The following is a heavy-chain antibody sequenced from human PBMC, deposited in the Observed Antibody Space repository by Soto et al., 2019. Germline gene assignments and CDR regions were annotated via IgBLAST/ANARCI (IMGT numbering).Heavy chain of an antibody. CDR2: INSDGSST. CDR1: GFTFSSYW. CDR3: ARGPTFGVVTNDY. J-gene: IGHJ4*02. Sequence: GGSLRLSCAASGFTFSSYWMHWVRQAPGKGLVWVSRINSDGSSTSYADSVKGRFTISRDNAKNTLYLQMNSLRAEDTAVYYCARGPTFGVVTNDYWGQGTLVTVSS. V-gene: IGHV3-74*01. D-gene: IGHD3-3*01.